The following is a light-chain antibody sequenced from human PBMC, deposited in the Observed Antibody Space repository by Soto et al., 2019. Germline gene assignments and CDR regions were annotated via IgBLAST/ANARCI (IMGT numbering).Light chain of an antibody. CDR2: DVS. CDR1: SSDVGGYNY. Sequence: QSALTQPRSVSGSPGQSVTISCTGTSSDVGGYNYVSWYQQHPGKAPKLMIYDVSKRPSGVPDRFSGYKSGNTASLTISGLRAEYEADYYCCSYAGSYNYVFGTGTKLTGL. V-gene: IGLV2-11*01. J-gene: IGLJ1*01. CDR3: CSYAGSYNYV.